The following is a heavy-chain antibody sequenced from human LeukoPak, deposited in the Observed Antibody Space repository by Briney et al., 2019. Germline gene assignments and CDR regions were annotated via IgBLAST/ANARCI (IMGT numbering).Heavy chain of an antibody. D-gene: IGHD2-2*01. CDR1: GFTFSSYT. CDR3: ARDFGGYCSSSNCYLGWLDY. V-gene: IGHV3-21*03. Sequence: GGSLRLSCAASGFTFSSYTMNWVRQAPGKGLEWVSPIISSGSYIYYADSVKGRFTISRDNAKNSLYLQMNSLRAEDTAVYYCARDFGGYCSSSNCYLGWLDYWGQGTLVTVSS. J-gene: IGHJ4*02. CDR2: IISSGSYI.